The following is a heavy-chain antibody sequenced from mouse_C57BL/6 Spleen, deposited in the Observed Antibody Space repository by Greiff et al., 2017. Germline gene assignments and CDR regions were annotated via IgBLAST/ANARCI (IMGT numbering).Heavy chain of an antibody. V-gene: IGHV5-6*01. CDR2: ISSGGSYT. Sequence: EVQVVESGGDLVKPGGSLKLSCAASGFTFSSYGMSWVRQTPDKRLEWVATISSGGSYTYYPDRLKGRFTISRDNAKNALSRQMASLKARDTAMNVCARRQRRRPWFAYWGQGTLVTVSA. CDR3: ARRQRRRPWFAY. CDR1: GFTFSSYG. D-gene: IGHD3-2*02. J-gene: IGHJ3*01.